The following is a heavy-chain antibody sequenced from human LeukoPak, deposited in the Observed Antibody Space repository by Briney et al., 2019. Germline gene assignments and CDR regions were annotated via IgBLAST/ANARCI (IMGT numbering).Heavy chain of an antibody. Sequence: GGSLRLSCAASGFTFSSYWMSWVRQAPGKGLEWVANIKQDGSEQYYVDSVKGRFTISRDNAKNSMYLQMNSLRAEDTAVYYCARAYDFWKGAFEIWGQGTMATVSS. J-gene: IGHJ3*02. CDR3: ARAYDFWKGAFEI. D-gene: IGHD3-3*01. CDR1: GFTFSSYW. CDR2: IKQDGSEQ. V-gene: IGHV3-7*01.